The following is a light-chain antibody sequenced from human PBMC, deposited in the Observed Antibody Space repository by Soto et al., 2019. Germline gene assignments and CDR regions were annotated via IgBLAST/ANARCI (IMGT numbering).Light chain of an antibody. V-gene: IGKV3-15*01. CDR2: DAS. CDR1: QSVSSN. J-gene: IGKJ5*01. CDR3: QQYGSSAIT. Sequence: EIVVTQSPATLSVSPVERATLSGMASQSVSSNLGWYQKKPGQAPRLLIYDASTRATGIPARSSGSGSGTEFTLTISSLQSEDFAVYYCQQYGSSAITFGQGTRLEIK.